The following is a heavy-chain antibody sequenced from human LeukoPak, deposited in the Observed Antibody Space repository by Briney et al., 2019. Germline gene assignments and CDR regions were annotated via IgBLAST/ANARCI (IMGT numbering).Heavy chain of an antibody. CDR1: GYTFSSHG. V-gene: IGHV3-23*01. D-gene: IGHD3-16*01. CDR2: INGAGDNT. J-gene: IGHJ4*02. Sequence: PGGSLRLSCSASGYTFSSHGLTWVRQAPGKGLEWVSTINGAGDNTRYAETVKGRFAISRDNSKNTLYLHMSDLRAEDTAIYYCAKVTVCFGCYFDFWGQGTPDTVSS. CDR3: AKVTVCFGCYFDF.